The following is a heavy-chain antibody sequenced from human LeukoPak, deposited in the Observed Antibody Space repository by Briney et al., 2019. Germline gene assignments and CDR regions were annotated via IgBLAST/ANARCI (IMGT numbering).Heavy chain of an antibody. CDR1: GGSISSSSYY. CDR2: IYYSGST. Sequence: SETLSLTCTVSGGSISSSSYYWGWIRQPPGKGLEWIGSIYYSGSTYYNPPLKSRVAISVDTSKNQFSLKLSSVTAADTAVYYCGVVITAFDYWGQGTLVTVSS. J-gene: IGHJ4*02. V-gene: IGHV4-39*01. CDR3: GVVITAFDY. D-gene: IGHD3-22*01.